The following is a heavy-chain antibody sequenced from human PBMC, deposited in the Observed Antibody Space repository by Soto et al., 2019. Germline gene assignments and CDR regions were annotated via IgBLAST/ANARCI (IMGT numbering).Heavy chain of an antibody. CDR3: AKERTYSVASGFDY. CDR2: ISYDGSHA. CDR1: GFTFTNYG. J-gene: IGHJ4*02. V-gene: IGHV3-30*18. D-gene: IGHD1-26*01. Sequence: QVQLVDSGGGVVQPGRSLRLSCAASGFTFTNYGMHWVRRAPGKGLEWVAVISYDGSHAYYADSVKGRFTISRDNSKNTLYLQINSLRAEDTAVYYCAKERTYSVASGFDYWGRGTLVTVSS.